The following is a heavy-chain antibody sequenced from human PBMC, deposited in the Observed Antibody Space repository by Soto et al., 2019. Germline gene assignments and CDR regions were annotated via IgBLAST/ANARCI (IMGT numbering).Heavy chain of an antibody. V-gene: IGHV4-4*02. D-gene: IGHD1-1*01. CDR2: VFHSGSV. J-gene: IGHJ4*02. CDR1: GGSISTDVW. CDR3: ARKAWTRLDY. Sequence: QLRLQESGPGLVKPSETLSLTCTVSGGSISTDVWWTWVRLTPGKGLQWIGEVFHSGSVNYNPSLQSRPTISVDKSTSQSSLRLTSVTPADTAVYYCARKAWTRLDYWGQGALVTVSS.